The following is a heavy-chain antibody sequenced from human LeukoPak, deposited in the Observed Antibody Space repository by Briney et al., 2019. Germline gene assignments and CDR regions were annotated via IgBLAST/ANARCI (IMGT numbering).Heavy chain of an antibody. Sequence: SGSLSLTCAVSGGSISSSNWWSWVRQPPGKGLEFIGEIYHSGSTNYNPSLKSRVTISVDKSKNQFSLKLSSVTAADTAVYYCARADSYGSGSYYFDYWGQGTLVTVSS. V-gene: IGHV4-4*02. J-gene: IGHJ4*02. CDR2: IYHSGST. D-gene: IGHD5-18*01. CDR3: ARADSYGSGSYYFDY. CDR1: GGSISSSNW.